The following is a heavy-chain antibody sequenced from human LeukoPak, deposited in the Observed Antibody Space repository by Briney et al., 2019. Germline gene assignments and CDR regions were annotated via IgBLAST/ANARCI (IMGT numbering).Heavy chain of an antibody. CDR1: GFTFSSYS. Sequence: GGSLRLSCAASGFTFSSYSMNWVRQAPGKGLEWVSSISSSSSYIYYADSVKGRFTISTDNAKNSLYLQMNSLRAEDTAVYYCARDGSYGGNSDGGYWGQGTLVTVSS. V-gene: IGHV3-21*01. D-gene: IGHD4-23*01. CDR3: ARDGSYGGNSDGGY. J-gene: IGHJ4*02. CDR2: ISSSSSYI.